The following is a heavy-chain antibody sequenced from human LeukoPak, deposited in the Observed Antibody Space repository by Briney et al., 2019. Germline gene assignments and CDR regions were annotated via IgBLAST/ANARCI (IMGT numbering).Heavy chain of an antibody. CDR3: ARMYSSSSYYYYMDV. V-gene: IGHV5-51*01. D-gene: IGHD6-6*01. Sequence: LGESLKISCKGSGYSFTSYWIGWVRQMPGKGLEWMGIIYPGDSETRYSPSFQGQVTISADKSISTAYLQWSSLEASDTAMYYCARMYSSSSYYYYMDVWGKGATVTVSS. CDR2: IYPGDSET. J-gene: IGHJ6*03. CDR1: GYSFTSYW.